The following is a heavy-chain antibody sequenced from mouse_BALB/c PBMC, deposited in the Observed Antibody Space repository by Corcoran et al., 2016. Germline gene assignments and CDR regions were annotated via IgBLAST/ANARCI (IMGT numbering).Heavy chain of an antibody. Sequence: QIQLQQSGPELVKPGASVKISCKASGYTFTDYYINWVKQKPGQGLEWIGWIYPGSGNTKYNEKFKGKATLTVDTSSSTAYMQLSSLTSEDTAVYFCARFTTVVAYYAMDYWGQGTSVTVSS. CDR1: GYTFTDYY. D-gene: IGHD1-1*01. CDR2: IYPGSGNT. J-gene: IGHJ4*01. CDR3: ARFTTVVAYYAMDY. V-gene: IGHV1-84*02.